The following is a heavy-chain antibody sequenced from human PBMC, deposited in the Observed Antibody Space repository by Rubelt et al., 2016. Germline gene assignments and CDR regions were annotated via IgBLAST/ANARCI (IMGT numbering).Heavy chain of an antibody. D-gene: IGHD6-13*01. CDR2: ISYSGSA. V-gene: IGHV4-39*01. Sequence: QVQLQESGPGLVKPSETLSLTCTVSGGSISGTNYFWGWIRQPPGKGLEWIGSISYSGSAYYNPSLKSRVTISVDTSNSQFSLNLTSVTAADTAVYYCARHYSSTWANWFDPWGQGTLVTVSP. J-gene: IGHJ5*02. CDR1: GGSISGTNYF. CDR3: ARHYSSTWANWFDP.